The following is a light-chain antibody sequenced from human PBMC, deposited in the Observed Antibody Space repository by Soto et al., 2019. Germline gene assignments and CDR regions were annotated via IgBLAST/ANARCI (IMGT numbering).Light chain of an antibody. CDR3: HQYGSSPWT. J-gene: IGKJ1*01. V-gene: IGKV3-20*01. CDR2: GAS. Sequence: EIVLTQSPGTLPLSPGERATLSCRASQSGFSFYLAWFQQKPGQAPRLLIYGASTRATGIPDRFSGSGSGTDFTLTISRLEPEDFAVYYCHQYGSSPWTFGQGTKVEIK. CDR1: QSGFSFY.